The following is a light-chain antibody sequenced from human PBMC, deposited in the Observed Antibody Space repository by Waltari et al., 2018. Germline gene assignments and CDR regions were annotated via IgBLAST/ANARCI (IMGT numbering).Light chain of an antibody. CDR2: KVS. CDR1: QSLVHSDGNTY. J-gene: IGKJ4*01. V-gene: IGKV2-30*02. Sequence: DIVMTQSPLSLPVTLGQPASISCRSSQSLVHSDGNTYLNWLQQRPGQSPRRLIYKVSDRDSGVPDRCSGSGSGTDFTLKISRVEAEDVGVYYCMQGTHWLTFGGGTKVEIK. CDR3: MQGTHWLT.